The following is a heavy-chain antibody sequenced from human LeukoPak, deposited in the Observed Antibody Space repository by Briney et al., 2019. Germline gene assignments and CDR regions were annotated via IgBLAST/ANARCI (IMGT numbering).Heavy chain of an antibody. Sequence: SGGSLRLSCAASGFTFSSYAMHWVRQAPGKGLEYVSAISSNGGSTYYANSVKGRFTISRDNSKNTLCLQMGSLRAEDMAVYYCARVNGYGQDYWGQGTLVTVSS. CDR3: ARVNGYGQDY. V-gene: IGHV3-64*01. CDR2: ISSNGGST. CDR1: GFTFSSYA. J-gene: IGHJ4*02. D-gene: IGHD3-22*01.